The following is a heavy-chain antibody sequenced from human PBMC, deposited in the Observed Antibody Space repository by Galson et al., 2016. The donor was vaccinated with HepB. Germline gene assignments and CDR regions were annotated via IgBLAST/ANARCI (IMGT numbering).Heavy chain of an antibody. D-gene: IGHD2-15*01. Sequence: SLRLSCAASGFTFRTYGMHWARQAPGKGLEYVSNINSNGGNTYYADSVKGRFIISRDNSKNTLYLQMSSLRADDPAVYYCVTDPYCSVGSCRDDWGQGTLVTVSS. J-gene: IGHJ4*02. CDR3: VTDPYCSVGSCRDD. CDR1: GFTFRTYG. CDR2: INSNGGNT. V-gene: IGHV3-64D*06.